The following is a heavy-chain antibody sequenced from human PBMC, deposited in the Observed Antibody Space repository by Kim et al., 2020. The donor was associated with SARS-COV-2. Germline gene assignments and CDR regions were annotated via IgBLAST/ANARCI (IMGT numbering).Heavy chain of an antibody. CDR1: GFTFDDYA. V-gene: IGHV3-9*01. CDR3: AKDRAGVGATYLDY. CDR2: ISWNSGSI. J-gene: IGHJ4*02. Sequence: GGSLRLSCAASGFTFDDYAMHWVRQAPGKGLEWVLGISWNSGSIGYADSVKGRFTISRDNAKNSLYLQMNSLRAEDTALYYCAKDRAGVGATYLDYWGQG. D-gene: IGHD1-26*01.